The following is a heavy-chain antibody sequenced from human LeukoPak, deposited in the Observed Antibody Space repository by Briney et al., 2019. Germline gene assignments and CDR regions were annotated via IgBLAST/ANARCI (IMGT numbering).Heavy chain of an antibody. Sequence: GDSLKISCKASGYIFTTHWIGWVRQKPGKGLEWMGIVYPGDSNTRYSPSFQGQVTISADKSTNTAYLQWNSLRASDTAIYYCARRSNYYGSGAYLPNWFDPWGQGTRVTVSS. V-gene: IGHV5-51*01. CDR2: VYPGDSNT. J-gene: IGHJ5*02. D-gene: IGHD3-10*01. CDR3: ARRSNYYGSGAYLPNWFDP. CDR1: GYIFTTHW.